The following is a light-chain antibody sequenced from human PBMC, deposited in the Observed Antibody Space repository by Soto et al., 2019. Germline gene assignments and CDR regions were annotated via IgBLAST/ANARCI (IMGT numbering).Light chain of an antibody. CDR1: SSNIGAGYD. CDR2: GNS. J-gene: IGLJ1*01. CDR3: QSYDSSLSAPYV. V-gene: IGLV1-40*01. Sequence: QSVLTQPPSVSGAPGQRVSISCTGSSSNIGAGYDVHWYQQLPGTAPKLLIYGNSSRPSGVPDRFSGSKSGTSASLAITGLQAEDEANYYCQSYDSSLSAPYVFGTGTKVPVL.